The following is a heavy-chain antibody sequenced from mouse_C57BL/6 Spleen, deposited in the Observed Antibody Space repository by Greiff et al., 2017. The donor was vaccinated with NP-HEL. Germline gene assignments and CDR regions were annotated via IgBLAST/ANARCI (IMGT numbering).Heavy chain of an antibody. CDR1: GYSITSGYY. CDR3: ARDLLDGYYRFAY. V-gene: IGHV3-6*01. D-gene: IGHD2-3*01. Sequence: EVHLVESGPGLVKPSQSLSLTCSVTGYSITSGYYWNWIRQFPGNKLEWMGYISYDGSNNYNPSLKNRISITRDTSKNQFFLKLNSVTTEDTATYYCARDLLDGYYRFAYWGQGTLVTVSA. CDR2: ISYDGSN. J-gene: IGHJ3*01.